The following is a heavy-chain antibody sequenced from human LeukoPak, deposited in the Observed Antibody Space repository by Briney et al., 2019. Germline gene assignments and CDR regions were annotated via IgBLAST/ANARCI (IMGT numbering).Heavy chain of an antibody. V-gene: IGHV3-43D*03. CDR3: ARDMTAHSSAVSGVPGDY. CDR2: INWDGSLI. CDR1: GFSLDDHA. Sequence: GALRLSCAASGFSLDDHAMHWVRQAPGKGLEWVSLINWDGSLIYYGDSVRGRFTISRDNSKNSLFLQMHSLRAEDSAFYYCARDMTAHSSAVSGVPGDYWGQGTLVTVSS. D-gene: IGHD2-21*02. J-gene: IGHJ4*02.